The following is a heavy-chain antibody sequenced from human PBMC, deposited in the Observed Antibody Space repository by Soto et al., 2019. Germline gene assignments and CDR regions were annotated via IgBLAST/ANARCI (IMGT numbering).Heavy chain of an antibody. D-gene: IGHD1-26*01. Sequence: GGSLRLSCAASGFTFSSYAMNWVRQAPGKGLEWVSGISGGGGSTYYADSVKGRVTISRDNSKNTLYLQMNSLRAEDTAVYYCAKVSLGATTITDYYYYGLDVWGQGTTGTVSS. CDR1: GFTFSSYA. CDR2: ISGGGGST. CDR3: AKVSLGATTITDYYYYGLDV. J-gene: IGHJ6*02. V-gene: IGHV3-23*01.